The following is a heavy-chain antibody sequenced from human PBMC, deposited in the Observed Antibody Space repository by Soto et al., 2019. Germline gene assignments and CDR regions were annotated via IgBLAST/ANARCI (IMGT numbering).Heavy chain of an antibody. V-gene: IGHV4-30-4*01. CDR1: GGSISSGDYY. D-gene: IGHD6-13*01. Sequence: PSETLSLTCTVSGGSISSGDYYWSWIRQPPGKGLEWIGYIYYSGSTYYNPSLKSRVTISVDTSKNQFSLKLSSVTAADTAVYYCAREGIAATYGMDVWGQGTTVTAP. CDR2: IYYSGST. J-gene: IGHJ6*02. CDR3: AREGIAATYGMDV.